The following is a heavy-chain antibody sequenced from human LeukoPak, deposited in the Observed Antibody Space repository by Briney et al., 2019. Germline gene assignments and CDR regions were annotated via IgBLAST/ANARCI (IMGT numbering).Heavy chain of an antibody. J-gene: IGHJ4*02. Sequence: GASVKVSCKASGYTFTGYYVHWVRQAPGQGLEWLGLINPGGGTTTYAQNFQDRVTMTRDMSTSTVYMELSSLSSEDTAVYYCARGLGVRGGENDYWGQGTLVTVSS. CDR1: GYTFTGYY. CDR3: ARGLGVRGGENDY. CDR2: INPGGGTT. V-gene: IGHV1-46*01. D-gene: IGHD3-10*01.